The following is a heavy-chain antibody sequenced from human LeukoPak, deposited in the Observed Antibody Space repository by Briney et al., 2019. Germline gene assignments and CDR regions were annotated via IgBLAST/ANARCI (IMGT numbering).Heavy chain of an antibody. V-gene: IGHV1-18*01. J-gene: IGHJ3*02. CDR2: ISAYNGNT. Sequence: ASVKVSCTASGYTFTSYGISWVRQAPGQGLEWMGWISAYNGNTNYAQKLQGRVTTTTDTSTSTAYMELRSLRSDDTAVYYCASEVVVTATQELDIWGQGTMVTVSS. CDR3: ASEVVVTATQELDI. CDR1: GYTFTSYG. D-gene: IGHD2-21*02.